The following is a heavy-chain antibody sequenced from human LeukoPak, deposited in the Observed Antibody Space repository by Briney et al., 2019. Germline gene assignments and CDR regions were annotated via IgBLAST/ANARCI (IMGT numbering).Heavy chain of an antibody. J-gene: IGHJ4*02. CDR3: ARAQRDSSSWYVDY. CDR2: IYHSGTT. D-gene: IGHD6-13*01. V-gene: IGHV4-59*12. Sequence: PSETLSLTCTVSGGSISSYYWSWIRQPPGKGLEWIGYIYHSGTTNYNPSLQSRVTISEDTSKNQFSLKLSSVTAADTAVYYCARAQRDSSSWYVDYWGQGTLVTVSS. CDR1: GGSISSYY.